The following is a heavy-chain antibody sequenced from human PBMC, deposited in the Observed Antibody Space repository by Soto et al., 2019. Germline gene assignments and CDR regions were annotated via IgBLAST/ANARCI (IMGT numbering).Heavy chain of an antibody. CDR3: AKSQKPDDSSGYYYYYYGMDV. CDR2: ISYDGSNK. CDR1: GFTFSSYG. Sequence: QVQLVESGGGVVQPGRSLRLSCAASGFTFSSYGMHWVRQAPGKGLGWVAVISYDGSNKYYADSVKGRFTISRDNSKNTLYLQMNSLRAEDTAVYHCAKSQKPDDSSGYYYYYYGMDVLGQGTTVTVSS. V-gene: IGHV3-30*18. J-gene: IGHJ6*02. D-gene: IGHD3-22*01.